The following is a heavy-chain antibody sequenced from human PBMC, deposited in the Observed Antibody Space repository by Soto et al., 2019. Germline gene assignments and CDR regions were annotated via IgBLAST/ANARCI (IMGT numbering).Heavy chain of an antibody. CDR3: SRGPPDYYDTSGDYSLDY. Sequence: QVQLVQSGAEAKEPGASVKVSCKASGYTFITYGMSWVRQAPGQGLDWMGWISTNNGDTKYADRLQGRVTMTTDTTTGPAYMELRSRRSDGTAVYYCSRGPPDYYDTSGDYSLDYWGQGTLVTVSS. D-gene: IGHD3-22*01. CDR2: ISTNNGDT. V-gene: IGHV1-18*01. J-gene: IGHJ4*02. CDR1: GYTFITYG.